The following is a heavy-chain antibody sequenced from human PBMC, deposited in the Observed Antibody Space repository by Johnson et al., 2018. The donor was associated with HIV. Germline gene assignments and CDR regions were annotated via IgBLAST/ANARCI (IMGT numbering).Heavy chain of an antibody. D-gene: IGHD4-23*01. J-gene: IGHJ3*01. CDR1: GFTFSNYV. CDR3: ARGPSVVTLHAFDL. CDR2: ISSDGSNK. Sequence: QVQLVESGGGVVQPGRSLRLSCAASGFTFSNYVIHWVRQSPGKGLEWVAVISSDGSNKYYVDSVKGRFTISRDNSENTLYLQMNSLRAGDTAVYYCARGPSVVTLHAFDLWGQGTLVTVSS. V-gene: IGHV3-30*03.